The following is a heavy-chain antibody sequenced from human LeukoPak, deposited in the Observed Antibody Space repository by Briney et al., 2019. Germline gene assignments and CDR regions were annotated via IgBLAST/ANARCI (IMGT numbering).Heavy chain of an antibody. V-gene: IGHV3-23*01. J-gene: IGHJ4*02. D-gene: IGHD6-19*01. CDR2: ISGSGGST. Sequence: GGSLRLSCAVSGFAFGSYAMTWVRQAPGKGLEWVSAISGSGGSTYYADSVKGRFTISRDNSKNTLYLQMNSLRAEDTAVYYCAKRNSSGWPYYFDYWGQGTLVTVSS. CDR3: AKRNSSGWPYYFDY. CDR1: GFAFGSYA.